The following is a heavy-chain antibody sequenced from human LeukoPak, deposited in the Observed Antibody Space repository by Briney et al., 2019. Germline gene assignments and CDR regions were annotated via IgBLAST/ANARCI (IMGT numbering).Heavy chain of an antibody. Sequence: GGSLRLSCAASGFTFSSYWMSWVRQAPGKGMEWVANIKQDGSEKYYVDSVKGRFTISRDNAKNSLYLQMNSLSAEDTAVYYCARGAHYYGSGSYYLDYWGHGTLVTVSS. J-gene: IGHJ4*01. CDR3: ARGAHYYGSGSYYLDY. CDR1: GFTFSSYW. D-gene: IGHD3-10*01. V-gene: IGHV3-7*03. CDR2: IKQDGSEK.